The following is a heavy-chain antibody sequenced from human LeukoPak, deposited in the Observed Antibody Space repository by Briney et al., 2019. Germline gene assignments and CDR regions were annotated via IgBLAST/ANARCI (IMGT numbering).Heavy chain of an antibody. J-gene: IGHJ4*02. CDR1: GGSISSGSYY. V-gene: IGHV4-61*02. CDR2: IYTSGST. D-gene: IGHD2-2*01. Sequence: PSETLSLTCTVSGGSISSGSYYWSWIRQPAGKGLEWIGRIYTSGSTNYNPSLKSRVTISVDTSKNQFSLKLSSVTAADPAVYYCAREIVPAALPDYWGQGTLVTVSS. CDR3: AREIVPAALPDY.